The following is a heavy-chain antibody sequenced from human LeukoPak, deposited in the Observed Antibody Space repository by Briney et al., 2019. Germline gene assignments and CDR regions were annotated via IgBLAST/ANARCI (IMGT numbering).Heavy chain of an antibody. V-gene: IGHV3-23*01. CDR3: AKGVVVAGRGYYFDF. CDR1: GFTFYNYA. J-gene: IGHJ4*02. Sequence: QPGGSLRLSCVASGFTFYNYAMGWVRQAPGKGLEWVSSISGTGGSPYSADSVKGRFTISRDNSNNTLYLQLNSLRAEDTAVYFYAKGVVVAGRGYYFDFWGQGTPVTVSS. D-gene: IGHD2-15*01. CDR2: ISGTGGSP.